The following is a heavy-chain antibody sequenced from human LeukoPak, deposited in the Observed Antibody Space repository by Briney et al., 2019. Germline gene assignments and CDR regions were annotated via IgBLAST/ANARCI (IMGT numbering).Heavy chain of an antibody. V-gene: IGHV4-34*01. Sequence: SETLSLTCAVYGGSFSGYYWSWIRQPTGKGLEWIGEINHSGSTNYNPSLKSRVTISVDTSKNQFSLKLSSVTAADTAVYYCARGLYSWNDDWFDPWGQGTLVTVSS. CDR1: GGSFSGYY. CDR3: ARGLYSWNDDWFDP. CDR2: INHSGST. D-gene: IGHD1-1*01. J-gene: IGHJ5*02.